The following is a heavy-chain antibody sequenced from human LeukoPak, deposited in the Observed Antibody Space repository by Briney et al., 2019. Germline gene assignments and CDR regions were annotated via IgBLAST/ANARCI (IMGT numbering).Heavy chain of an antibody. D-gene: IGHD2-15*01. CDR1: GYSFTSYW. CDR2: IYPGDSDT. V-gene: IGHV5-51*01. CDR3: ARHEPSYCSGGSCYSIDY. Sequence: GESLKISCKGSGYSFTSYWIGWVRQMPGKGLEWMGIIYPGDSDTRYSPSFQGQVTISADKSISTAYLQWSSLKASDTAMYYCARHEPSYCSGGSCYSIDYWGQGTLVTVSS. J-gene: IGHJ4*02.